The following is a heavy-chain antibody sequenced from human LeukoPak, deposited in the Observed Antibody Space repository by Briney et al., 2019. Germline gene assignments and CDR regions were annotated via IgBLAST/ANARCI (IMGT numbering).Heavy chain of an antibody. J-gene: IGHJ4*02. CDR1: GGSFSGYY. V-gene: IGHV4-34*01. D-gene: IGHD2-2*02. CDR2: ISHSGST. CDR3: ARLLYCSSTSCYRGFSGSY. Sequence: SETLSLTCAVYGGSFSGYYWSWIRQPPGKGLEWIGEISHSGSTNYNPSLKSRVTISVDTSKNQFSLKLSSVTAADTAVYYCARLLYCSSTSCYRGFSGSYWGQGTLVTVSS.